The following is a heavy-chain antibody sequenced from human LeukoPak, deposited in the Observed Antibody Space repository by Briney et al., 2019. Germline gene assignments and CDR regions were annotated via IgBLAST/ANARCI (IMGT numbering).Heavy chain of an antibody. CDR1: GFTFSHYW. CDR3: ARGTWLSQPRSY. CDR2: INGDGSST. V-gene: IGHV3-74*01. D-gene: IGHD6-19*01. Sequence: GGSLRLSCAASGFTFSHYWMQWVRQAPGKGLVWVSRINGDGSSTTYADSVKGRFTISRDNAKNTLYLQMNSLRAEDTAVYYCARGTWLSQPRSYWGQETLVTVSS. J-gene: IGHJ4*02.